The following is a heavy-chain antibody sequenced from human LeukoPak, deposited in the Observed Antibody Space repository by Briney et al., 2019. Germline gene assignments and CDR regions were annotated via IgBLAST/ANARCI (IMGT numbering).Heavy chain of an antibody. CDR2: INHSGST. V-gene: IGHV4-34*01. J-gene: IGHJ4*02. CDR1: GGSSSGYY. CDR3: ARSGGWFFALGVDY. D-gene: IGHD6-19*01. Sequence: SETLSLTCAVYGGSSSGYYWSWIRQPPGKGLEWIGEINHSGSTNYNPSLKSRVTISVDTSKNQFSLKLSSVTAADTAVYYCARSGGWFFALGVDYWGQGILVTVSS.